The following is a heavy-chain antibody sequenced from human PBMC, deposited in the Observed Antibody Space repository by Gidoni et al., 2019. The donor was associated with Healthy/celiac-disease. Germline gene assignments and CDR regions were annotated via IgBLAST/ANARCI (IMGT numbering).Heavy chain of an antibody. V-gene: IGHV3-21*01. J-gene: IGHJ4*02. CDR1: FSSYS. CDR2: ISSSSSYI. Sequence: FSSYSMNWVRQAPGKGLEWVSSISSSSSYIYYADSVKGRFTISRDNAKNSLYLQMNSLRAEDTAVYYCARDRGEVYYYDSSGDLDYWGQGTLVTVSS. CDR3: ARDRGEVYYYDSSGDLDY. D-gene: IGHD3-22*01.